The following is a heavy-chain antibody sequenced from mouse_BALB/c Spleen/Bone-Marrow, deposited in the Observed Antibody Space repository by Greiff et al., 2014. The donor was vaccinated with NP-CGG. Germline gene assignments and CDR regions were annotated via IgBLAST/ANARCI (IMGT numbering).Heavy chain of an antibody. D-gene: IGHD1-1*01. CDR1: GFNIKDTY. CDR2: IDPANGNT. V-gene: IGHV14-3*02. J-gene: IGHJ2*01. Sequence: EVQLQQSGAELVKPGASVELSCTASGFNIKDTYMHWVKQRPKQGLEWIGRIDPANGNTKYDPKFQGKATITADTSSNTAYLQLSSLTSEDTAVYYCARYYYGSSYFDYWGQGTTLTVSS. CDR3: ARYYYGSSYFDY.